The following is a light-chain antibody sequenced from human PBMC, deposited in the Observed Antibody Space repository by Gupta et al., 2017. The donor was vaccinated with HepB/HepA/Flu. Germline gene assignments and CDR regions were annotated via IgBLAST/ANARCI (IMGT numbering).Light chain of an antibody. J-gene: IGKJ5*01. CDR3: QQANSFPIT. V-gene: IGKV1-12*01. CDR2: SAS. CDR1: QGISTW. Sequence: DIQLPSPPSSVSASVGDRATTTCRPGQGISTWLAWYQRKPGKAPNLLIYSASALVSGVPSRFSGSGSGTDFTLTISSLQPEDFATYYCQQANSFPITFGRGTRLEIK.